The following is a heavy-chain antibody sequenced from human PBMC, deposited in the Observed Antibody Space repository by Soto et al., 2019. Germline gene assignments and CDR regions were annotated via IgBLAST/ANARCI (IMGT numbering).Heavy chain of an antibody. V-gene: IGHV3-30*18. D-gene: IGHD2-21*02. Sequence: QVQLVESGGGVVQPGRSLRLSCAASGFTFSSYGMHWVRQAPGKGLEWVAVISYDGSNKYYVDSVKGRFTISRDNSKNTLYLQMNSLRAEDTAVYYCAKDRLAYCGGDCPYYFDYWGQGTLVTVSS. J-gene: IGHJ4*02. CDR3: AKDRLAYCGGDCPYYFDY. CDR2: ISYDGSNK. CDR1: GFTFSSYG.